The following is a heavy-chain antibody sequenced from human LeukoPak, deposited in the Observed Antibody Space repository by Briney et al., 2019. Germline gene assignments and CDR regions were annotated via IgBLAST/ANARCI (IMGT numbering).Heavy chain of an antibody. V-gene: IGHV1-69*06. J-gene: IGHJ4*02. Sequence: SVKVSCRASGGTFISYAISWVRQAPGQGLEWMGGIIPIFGTANYAQKFQGRVTITADKSTSTAYMELSSLRSEDTAVYYCATWYYYDSSDYYLADYWGQGTLVTVSS. CDR2: IIPIFGTA. CDR1: GGTFISYA. CDR3: ATWYYYDSSDYYLADY. D-gene: IGHD3-22*01.